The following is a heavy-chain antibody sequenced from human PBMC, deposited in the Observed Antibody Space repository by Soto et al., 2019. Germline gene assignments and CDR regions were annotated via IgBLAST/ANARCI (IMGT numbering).Heavy chain of an antibody. Sequence: PSETLSLTCVVSNFSISSGYYWGWIRQSPGKGLEWIVRIYRSGTASYNPSLKSRGTISLAPTKHQFSLMLTASTAADTAVYYWARTHSGSYYSVFNYWGRGSLVTVSS. V-gene: IGHV4-38-2*01. CDR2: IYRSGTA. D-gene: IGHD1-26*01. CDR3: ARTHSGSYYSVFNY. J-gene: IGHJ4*02. CDR1: NFSISSGYY.